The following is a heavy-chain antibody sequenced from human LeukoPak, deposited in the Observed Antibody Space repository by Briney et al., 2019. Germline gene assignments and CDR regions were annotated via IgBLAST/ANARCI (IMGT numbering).Heavy chain of an antibody. V-gene: IGHV3-23*01. CDR1: GFTFSSYA. J-gene: IGHJ6*03. CDR2: ISGSGGST. Sequence: GGSLRLSCAASGFTFSSYAMSWVRQAPGKGLEWVSAISGSGGSTYYADSVKGRFTISRDNSKNTLYLQMNSLRAEDTAVYYFAGAEWLLRNMEVWGKGTTVTVSS. CDR3: AGAEWLLRNMEV. D-gene: IGHD3-22*01.